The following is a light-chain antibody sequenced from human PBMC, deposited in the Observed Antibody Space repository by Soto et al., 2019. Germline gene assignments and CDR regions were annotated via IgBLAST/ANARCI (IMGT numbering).Light chain of an antibody. Sequence: EVVLTQSPATLSVSPGERATLSCRTSQSVGNNLAWYQQKPGQAPRLLMYGAFIRAPGLPVRFRGTGSGTEFTLTINSLQSEDFAVYYCQQYNNWPRTFGQGTKVE. J-gene: IGKJ1*01. CDR3: QQYNNWPRT. CDR2: GAF. CDR1: QSVGNN. V-gene: IGKV3-15*01.